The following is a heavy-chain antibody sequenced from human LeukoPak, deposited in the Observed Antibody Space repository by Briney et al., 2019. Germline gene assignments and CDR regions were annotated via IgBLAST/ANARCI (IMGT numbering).Heavy chain of an antibody. CDR1: GFSFDDYG. CDR3: ARDPKYYYDSSGHLYYFDY. V-gene: IGHV3-20*04. J-gene: IGHJ4*02. Sequence: GGSLRLSCAASGFSFDDYGMSWVRQAPGKGLEWLSGINWKTGATGYSDSVKGRFTISRDNAKNSLYLQMNSLRAEDTAVYYCARDPKYYYDSSGHLYYFDYWGQGTLVTVSS. D-gene: IGHD3-22*01. CDR2: INWKTGAT.